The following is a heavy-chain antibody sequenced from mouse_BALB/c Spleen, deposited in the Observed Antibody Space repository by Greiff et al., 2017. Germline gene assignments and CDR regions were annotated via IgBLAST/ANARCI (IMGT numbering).Heavy chain of an antibody. CDR1: GFSLTSYG. CDR2: IWAGGST. CDR3: AKSYYGPLYAMDY. V-gene: IGHV2-9*02. Sequence: VKLMESGPGLVAPSQSLSITCTVSGFSLTSYGVHWVRQPPGKGLEWLGVIWAGGSTNYNSALMSRLSISKDNSKSQVFLKMNSLQTDDTAMYYCAKSYYGPLYAMDYWGQGTSVTVSS. D-gene: IGHD2-10*01. J-gene: IGHJ4*01.